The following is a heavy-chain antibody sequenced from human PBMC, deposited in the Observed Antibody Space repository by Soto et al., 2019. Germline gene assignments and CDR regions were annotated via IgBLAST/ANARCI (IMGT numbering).Heavy chain of an antibody. J-gene: IGHJ5*02. V-gene: IGHV3-53*05. Sequence: GGSLRLSCAASGFTVSSNYMSWVRQAPGKGLEWVSVIYSGGSTYYADSVKGRFTISRDNSKNTLYLQMNSLRAEDTAVYYCARDGWEQLDPNWFDPWGQGTLVTVSS. D-gene: IGHD6-6*01. CDR2: IYSGGST. CDR1: GFTVSSNY. CDR3: ARDGWEQLDPNWFDP.